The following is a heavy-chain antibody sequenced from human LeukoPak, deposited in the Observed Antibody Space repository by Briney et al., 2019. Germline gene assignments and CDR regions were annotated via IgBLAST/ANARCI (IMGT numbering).Heavy chain of an antibody. V-gene: IGHV1-2*02. Sequence: GASVKVSCKASGYTFTDHYMHWVRQAPGQGLEWMGWVNPNSGDTNYAQNFQARVTMTWDTSISTVYLELSRLTSDDTAVYYCARSSLDWYFDPWGRGTLLTVSS. CDR3: ARSSLDWYFDP. CDR2: VNPNSGDT. J-gene: IGHJ2*01. CDR1: GYTFTDHY.